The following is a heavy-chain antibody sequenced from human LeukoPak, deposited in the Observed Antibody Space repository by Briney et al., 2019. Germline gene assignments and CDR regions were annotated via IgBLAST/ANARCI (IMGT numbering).Heavy chain of an antibody. CDR2: IKQDGSEK. J-gene: IGHJ6*03. CDR1: GFTFSSYS. V-gene: IGHV3-7*01. Sequence: GGSLRLSRAASGFTFSSYSMSWVRQAPGKGLEWVANIKQDGSEKYYVDSVKGRFTISRDNAKNSLYLQMNSLRAEDTAVYYCAREPAAAGTFYYYMDVWGKGTTVTVSS. CDR3: AREPAAAGTFYYYMDV. D-gene: IGHD6-13*01.